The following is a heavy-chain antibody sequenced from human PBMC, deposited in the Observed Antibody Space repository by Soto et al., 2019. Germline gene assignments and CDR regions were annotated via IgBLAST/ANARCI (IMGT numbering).Heavy chain of an antibody. J-gene: IGHJ4*02. V-gene: IGHV4-59*01. D-gene: IGHD3-9*01. Sequence: PSETLSLTCTVSGGSISSYYWRWVRQAPGKGLEWIGYIYYSGSTNYNPSLKSRATISVDTSKNQFSLKLSSVTAADTAVYYCAAYRGDYDILTGRIDYWGQGTLVTVSS. CDR1: GGSISSYY. CDR2: IYYSGST. CDR3: AAYRGDYDILTGRIDY.